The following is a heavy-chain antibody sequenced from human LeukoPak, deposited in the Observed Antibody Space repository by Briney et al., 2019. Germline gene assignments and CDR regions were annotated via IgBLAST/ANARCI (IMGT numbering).Heavy chain of an antibody. V-gene: IGHV4-39*02. D-gene: IGHD4-23*01. CDR3: AREGLDYGGNSVVFGG. CDR2: IYDSGST. J-gene: IGHJ4*02. Sequence: SETLSLTCTVSGGSIRSSYYYWGWIRQPPGKGLEWIGSIYDSGSTYYNPSLKSRVTISVDTSKNQFSLKLNSVTAADTAVYYCAREGLDYGGNSVVFGGWGQGTLVTVSS. CDR1: GGSIRSSYYY.